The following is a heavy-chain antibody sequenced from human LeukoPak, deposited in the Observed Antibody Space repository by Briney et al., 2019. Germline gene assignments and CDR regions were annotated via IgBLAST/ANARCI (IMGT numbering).Heavy chain of an antibody. CDR1: GFTFSSYSMN. CDR2: IYYSGSA. D-gene: IGHD3-16*02. V-gene: IGHV4-59*05. J-gene: IGHJ4*02. Sequence: GSLRLSCAASGFTFSSYSMNWVRQAPGKGLEWIGSIYYSGSAYYNPSLKSRVTISVDASKNLFSLKLSSVTAADTGVYYCARTYDYIWGSFRSHSFDSWGQGTLVTVSS. CDR3: ARTYDYIWGSFRSHSFDS.